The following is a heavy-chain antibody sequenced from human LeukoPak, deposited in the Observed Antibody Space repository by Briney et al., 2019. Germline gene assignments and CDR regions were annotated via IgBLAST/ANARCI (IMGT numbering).Heavy chain of an antibody. CDR3: ATPRRRDILTGYYPHYYYYGMDV. D-gene: IGHD3-9*01. V-gene: IGHV1-46*01. CDR2: IYPRDGST. CDR1: GYTFTSNY. J-gene: IGHJ6*02. Sequence: ASVKVSCKASGYTFTSNYIHWVRQAPGQGLEWMGMIYPRDGSTSYAQKFQGRVIMTEDTSTDTAYMELSSLRSEDTAVYYCATPRRRDILTGYYPHYYYYGMDVWGQGTTVTVSS.